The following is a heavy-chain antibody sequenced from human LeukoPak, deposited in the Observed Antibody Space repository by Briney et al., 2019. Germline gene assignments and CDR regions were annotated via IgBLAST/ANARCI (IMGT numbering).Heavy chain of an antibody. V-gene: IGHV4-61*02. CDR2: IYTSGST. Sequence: SQTLSLTCTVSGGSISSGSYYWSWIRQPAGKGLEWIGRIYTSGSTNYNPSLKSRVTISVDTSKNQFSLKLSSVTAADTAVYYCAGGRQQHGIWGQGTLVTVSS. CDR3: AGGRQQHGI. J-gene: IGHJ4*02. CDR1: GGSISSGSYY. D-gene: IGHD6-13*01.